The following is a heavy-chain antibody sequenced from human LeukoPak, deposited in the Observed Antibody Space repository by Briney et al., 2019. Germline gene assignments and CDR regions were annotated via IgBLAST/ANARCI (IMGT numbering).Heavy chain of an antibody. CDR2: ISSSGSTI. Sequence: GGSLRLSCAASGFTFSDYYMSWIRQAPGKGLEWVSYISSSGSTIYYADSVKGRFTISRDNAKNSLYLQMYSLRAEDTAVYYCARDRNWAHTIWDAFDIWGQGTMVTVSS. D-gene: IGHD7-27*01. J-gene: IGHJ3*02. V-gene: IGHV3-11*01. CDR3: ARDRNWAHTIWDAFDI. CDR1: GFTFSDYY.